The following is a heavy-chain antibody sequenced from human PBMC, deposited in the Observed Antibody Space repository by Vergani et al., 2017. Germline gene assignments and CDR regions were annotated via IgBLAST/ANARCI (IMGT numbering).Heavy chain of an antibody. V-gene: IGHV4-4*02. Sequence: QVQLQESGPGLVKPSGTLSLTCAVSGGSISSSNWWSWVRQPPGKGLEWIGEIYHSGSTNYNPSLKSRVTISVDTSKNQFSLKLSSVTAADTAVYYCARDWYYYDSSGYWQGFDPWGQGTLVTVSS. D-gene: IGHD3-22*01. CDR3: ARDWYYYDSSGYWQGFDP. CDR2: IYHSGST. CDR1: GGSISSSNW. J-gene: IGHJ5*02.